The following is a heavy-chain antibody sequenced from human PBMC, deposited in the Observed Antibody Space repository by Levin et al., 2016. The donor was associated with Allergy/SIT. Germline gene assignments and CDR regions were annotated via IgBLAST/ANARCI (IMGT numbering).Heavy chain of an antibody. Sequence: ASVKVSCKASGYTFTGYYMHWVRQAPGQGLEWMGWINPNSGGTNYAQKFQGWVTMTRDTSISTAYMELSRLRSDDTAVYYCARTPGYSYGGADAFDIWGQGTMVTVSS. CDR1: GYTFTGYY. D-gene: IGHD5-18*01. CDR3: ARTPGYSYGGADAFDI. CDR2: INPNSGGT. J-gene: IGHJ3*02. V-gene: IGHV1-2*04.